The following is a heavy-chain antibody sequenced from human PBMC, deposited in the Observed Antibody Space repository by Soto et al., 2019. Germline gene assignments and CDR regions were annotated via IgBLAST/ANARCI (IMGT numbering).Heavy chain of an antibody. D-gene: IGHD1-20*01. CDR2: ILYDGKNK. CDR3: ASGVNRTRWYYFDY. J-gene: IGHJ4*02. V-gene: IGHV3-30*04. CDR1: GCSLTTYP. Sequence: GGSLRLSCLASGCSLTTYPMHWIRQAPARGLGWVAVILYDGKNKYYRDSVKGRFTISRDNSKNKLYLEMNNLRGEDTAVFYCASGVNRTRWYYFDYWGQGVLVTVSS.